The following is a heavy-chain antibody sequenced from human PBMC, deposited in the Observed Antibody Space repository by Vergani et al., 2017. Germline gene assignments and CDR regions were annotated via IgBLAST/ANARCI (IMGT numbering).Heavy chain of an antibody. Sequence: QVQLQESGPGLLKPSQTLSLTCTVSGDSVSRGSYYWTWIRQPAGKKLEWIVRMYTSGHTIYNPSLESRVTMSVDTSKNQFSLQLSSVTAADTAVYYCARASHCINCYSEGPNGPGYYYMDVWGKGTTVTVSS. J-gene: IGHJ6*03. CDR2: MYTSGHT. V-gene: IGHV4-61*02. CDR3: ARASHCINCYSEGPNGPGYYYMDV. D-gene: IGHD2-21*01. CDR1: GDSVSRGSYY.